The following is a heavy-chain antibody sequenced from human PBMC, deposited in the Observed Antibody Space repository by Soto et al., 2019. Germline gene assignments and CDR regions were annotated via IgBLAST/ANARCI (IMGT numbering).Heavy chain of an antibody. V-gene: IGHV3-23*01. CDR1: GFTFSSYA. D-gene: IGHD2-2*01. J-gene: IGHJ4*02. CDR2: ISGSGGST. CDR3: AKDRDPIVVVPADQLFDY. Sequence: GGSLRLSCAASGFTFSSYAMSWVRQAPGKGLEWVSAISGSGGSTYYADSVKGRFTISRDNSKNTLYLQMNSLRAEDTAVYYCAKDRDPIVVVPADQLFDYWGQGTLVTVSS.